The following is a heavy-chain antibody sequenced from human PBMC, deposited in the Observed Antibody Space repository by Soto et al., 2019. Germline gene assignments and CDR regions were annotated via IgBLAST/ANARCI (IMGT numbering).Heavy chain of an antibody. V-gene: IGHV3-48*02. CDR1: GFTFSSYG. CDR2: ISSSSSTI. Sequence: EVQLVESGGGLVQPGGSLRLSCTASGFTFSSYGMNWVRQAPGKGLEWVSPISSSSSTIYYADSVRGRFTISRDNAKNSLYLQMNSLRDEDTAVYYCAREISVAGGHFDYWGQGTLVTVSS. J-gene: IGHJ4*02. CDR3: AREISVAGGHFDY. D-gene: IGHD6-19*01.